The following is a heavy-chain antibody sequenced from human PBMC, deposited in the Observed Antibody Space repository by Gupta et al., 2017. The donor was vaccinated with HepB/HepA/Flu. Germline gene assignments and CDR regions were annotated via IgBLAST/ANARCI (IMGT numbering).Heavy chain of an antibody. CDR2: IYWNDDK. V-gene: IGHV2-5*01. CDR3: AHLITIFGVVIPPDAFDI. D-gene: IGHD3-3*01. Sequence: QITLKESGPTLVKPTQTLTLTCTFSGFSLSTSGVGVGWIRQPPGKALEWLALIYWNDDKRYSPSLKSRLTITKDTSKNQVVLTMTNMDPVDTATYYCAHLITIFGVVIPPDAFDIWGQGTMVTVSS. J-gene: IGHJ3*02. CDR1: GFSLSTSGVG.